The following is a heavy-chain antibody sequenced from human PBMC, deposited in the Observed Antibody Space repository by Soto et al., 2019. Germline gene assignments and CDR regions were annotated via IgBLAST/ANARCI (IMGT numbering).Heavy chain of an antibody. D-gene: IGHD1-26*01. CDR1: GFTFTSSA. CDR2: IVVGSGNT. CDR3: AADRFWGIVGVTLRAFDI. Sequence: SVKVSCKASGFTFTSSAVQWVRQARGQRLEWIGWIVVGSGNTNYAQKFQERVTITRDMSTSTAYMELSSLRSEDTAVYYCAADRFWGIVGVTLRAFDIWGQGTMITVSS. V-gene: IGHV1-58*01. J-gene: IGHJ3*02.